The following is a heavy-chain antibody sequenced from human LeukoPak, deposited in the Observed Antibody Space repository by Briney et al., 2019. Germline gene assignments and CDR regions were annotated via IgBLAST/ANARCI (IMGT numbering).Heavy chain of an antibody. V-gene: IGHV4-34*01. CDR2: INHSGST. D-gene: IGHD3-10*01. Sequence: NPSETLSLTCAVYGGSFSGYYWSWIRQPPGKGLEWIGEINHSGSTNYNPSLKSRVTISVDTSKNQFSLKLSSVTAADTAVYYCARGRLLWFGELLEYNWFDPWGQGTLVTVSS. CDR1: GGSFSGYY. J-gene: IGHJ5*02. CDR3: ARGRLLWFGELLEYNWFDP.